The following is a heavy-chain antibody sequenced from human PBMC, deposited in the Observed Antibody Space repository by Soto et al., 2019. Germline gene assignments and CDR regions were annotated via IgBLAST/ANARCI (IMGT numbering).Heavy chain of an antibody. V-gene: IGHV4-30-4*01. J-gene: IGHJ5*02. CDR1: GGSISSGGYY. D-gene: IGHD4-17*01. CDR2: IYYSGST. CDR3: ASTYGGTSNWFDP. Sequence: PSETLSLTYTVSGGSISSGGYYWRWIRQPPGKGLEWIGYIYYSGSTYYNPSLKSRVTISVDTSKNQFSLKLSSVTAADTAVYYCASTYGGTSNWFDPWGQGTLVTVSS.